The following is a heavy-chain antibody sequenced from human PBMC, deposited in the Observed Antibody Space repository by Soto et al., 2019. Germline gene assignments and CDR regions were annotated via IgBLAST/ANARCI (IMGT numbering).Heavy chain of an antibody. J-gene: IGHJ4*02. CDR3: ARARPGFFYFDY. CDR2: IYSGGST. V-gene: IGHV3-53*02. D-gene: IGHD6-6*01. CDR1: GFTVSSNY. Sequence: EVQLVETGGGLIQPGGSLRLSCAASGFTVSSNYMSRVRQAPGKGLEWVSVIYSGGSTYYADSVKGRFTISRDNSKNTLYLQMNSLRAEDTAVYYCARARPGFFYFDYWGQGTLVTVSS.